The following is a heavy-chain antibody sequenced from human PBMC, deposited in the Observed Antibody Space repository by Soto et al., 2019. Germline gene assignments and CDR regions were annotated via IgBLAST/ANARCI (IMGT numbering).Heavy chain of an antibody. J-gene: IGHJ4*01. Sequence: QVHLQQWGARLLKPSETLSLTCAVYGGSFSGYYWSWIRQTPGTGLEWIGEINHGGSTNYNPSLXXRXTXXVDXSKXXXXLXXXXXXXXXXXXXXXXXXFFVEXGDVYFD. CDR1: GGSFSGYY. D-gene: IGHD3-3*01. V-gene: IGHV4-34*01. CDR2: INHGGST. CDR3: XXXFFVEXGDVYFD.